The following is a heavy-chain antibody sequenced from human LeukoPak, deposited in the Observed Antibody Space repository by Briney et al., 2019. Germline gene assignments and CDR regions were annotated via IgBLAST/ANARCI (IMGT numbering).Heavy chain of an antibody. J-gene: IGHJ5*02. Sequence: ASVSVSCMASGGTFSSYAISWVRQAPGQGLEWMGRIIPIFGIANYAQKFQGRVTITADKSTSTAYMELSSLRSEDTAVYYCARDPIPDYYDSSGYYPDNWFDPWGQGTLVTVSS. CDR2: IIPIFGIA. D-gene: IGHD3-22*01. V-gene: IGHV1-69*04. CDR1: GGTFSSYA. CDR3: ARDPIPDYYDSSGYYPDNWFDP.